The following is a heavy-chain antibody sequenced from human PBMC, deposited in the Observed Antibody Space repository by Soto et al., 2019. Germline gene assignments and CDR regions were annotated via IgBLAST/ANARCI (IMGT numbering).Heavy chain of an antibody. CDR1: GFTFSDSA. CDR3: KLERIYGMDV. V-gene: IGHV3-73*01. J-gene: IGHJ6*02. Sequence: GGSLRLSCAASGFTFSDSAMHWVRQASGKGLEWVGRIRSKANSYATAYAASVKGRFTISRDDSKNTAYLQMNSLKTEDTAVYYCKLERIYGMDVWGQGTTVTVSS. CDR2: IRSKANSYAT. D-gene: IGHD1-1*01.